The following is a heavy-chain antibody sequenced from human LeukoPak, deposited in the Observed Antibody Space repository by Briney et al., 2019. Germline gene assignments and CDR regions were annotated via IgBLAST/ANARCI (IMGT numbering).Heavy chain of an antibody. D-gene: IGHD3-10*01. V-gene: IGHV1-69*05. Sequence: SVKVSCKASGGTFSSYAISWVRQAPGQGLEWMGGIIPIFGTANYAQKFQGRVTITTDESTSKAYMELSSLRSEDTAVYYCASEHGGSGRRYYYYMAVWGKGTTVTVSS. J-gene: IGHJ6*03. CDR3: ASEHGGSGRRYYYYMAV. CDR1: GGTFSSYA. CDR2: IIPIFGTA.